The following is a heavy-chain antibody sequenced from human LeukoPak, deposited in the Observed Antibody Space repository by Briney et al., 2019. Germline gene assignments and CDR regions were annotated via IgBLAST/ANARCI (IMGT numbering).Heavy chain of an antibody. CDR2: IIPIFGTA. V-gene: IGHV1-69*05. CDR3: ARGPQNYGDYGGGFDP. D-gene: IGHD4-17*01. J-gene: IGHJ5*02. Sequence: SVKVSCKASGGTFSSYAISWVRQAPGPGLEWMGGIIPIFGTANYAQKFQGRVTITTDESTSTAYMELSSLRSEDTAVYYCARGPQNYGDYGGGFDPWGQGTLVTVSS. CDR1: GGTFSSYA.